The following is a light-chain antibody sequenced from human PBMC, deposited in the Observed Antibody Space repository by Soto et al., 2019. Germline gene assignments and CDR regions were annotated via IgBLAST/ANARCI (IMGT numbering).Light chain of an antibody. CDR1: QSVSSSY. CDR3: QQYGSSPLT. J-gene: IGKJ4*01. V-gene: IGKV3-20*01. Sequence: EIVLTQSPVTLSLSPVERATLSCRASQSVSSSYLACYQQKPGQAPRLLIYGASSRATGIPDRFSGSGSGTDFTLTISRLEPEDFAVYYCQQYGSSPLTLGGGTKVDIK. CDR2: GAS.